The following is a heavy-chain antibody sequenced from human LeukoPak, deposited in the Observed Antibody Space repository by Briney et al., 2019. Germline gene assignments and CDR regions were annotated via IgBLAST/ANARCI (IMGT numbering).Heavy chain of an antibody. Sequence: PSETLSLTCAVSGYSISSGNNCGWLRQPPGKGLEGFGIINSSGNIYYTPSLKSRVTISVDTAKNQFSLKLSSVAAADTAVYYCACVSSRDSRSRVLDCLGEGALVTVSP. CDR3: ACVSSRDSRSRVLDC. CDR1: GYSISSGNN. V-gene: IGHV4-38-2*01. J-gene: IGHJ4*02. CDR2: INSSGNI. D-gene: IGHD6-6*01.